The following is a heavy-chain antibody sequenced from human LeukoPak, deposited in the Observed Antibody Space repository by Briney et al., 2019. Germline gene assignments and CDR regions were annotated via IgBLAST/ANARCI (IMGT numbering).Heavy chain of an antibody. CDR2: INPNSGGT. V-gene: IGHV1-2*06. D-gene: IGHD3-10*01. Sequence: ASVKVSCKASGYTFTGYYMHWVRQAPGQGLEWMGRINPNSGGTNYAQKFQGRVTMTRDTSISTAYMELSRLRSDDTAVYYCAGTITMVRGVITAYYYYYYMDVWGKGTTVAVPS. J-gene: IGHJ6*03. CDR1: GYTFTGYY. CDR3: AGTITMVRGVITAYYYYYYMDV.